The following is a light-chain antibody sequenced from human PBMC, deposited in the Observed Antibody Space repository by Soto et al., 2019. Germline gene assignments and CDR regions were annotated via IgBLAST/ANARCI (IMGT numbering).Light chain of an antibody. CDR2: INNDGSH. CDR1: SGHNSYA. CDR3: QTWGTGPWV. Sequence: QSVLTQSPSASASLGASVKLTCTLSSGHNSYAIAWHQQQPEKGPRYVMKINNDGSHIKGDGIPDRVSGSSSGAERYLTISSLQSEDEADYYCQTWGTGPWVFGGGTKLTVL. V-gene: IGLV4-69*02. J-gene: IGLJ3*02.